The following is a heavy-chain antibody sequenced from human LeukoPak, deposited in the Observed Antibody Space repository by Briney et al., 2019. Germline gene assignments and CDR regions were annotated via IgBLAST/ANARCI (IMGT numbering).Heavy chain of an antibody. V-gene: IGHV3-33*06. CDR1: EFTFSNYG. J-gene: IGHJ4*02. CDR2: LWYDGSNN. Sequence: GGSLRLSCAASEFTFSNYGMHWVRQAPGKGLEWVAVLWYDGSNNYYADSVKGRFTISRDNSKNTLYLQMNSLRAEDTAVYYCAKNSGGSCYSNSDYWGQGTLVTVSS. D-gene: IGHD2-15*01. CDR3: AKNSGGSCYSNSDY.